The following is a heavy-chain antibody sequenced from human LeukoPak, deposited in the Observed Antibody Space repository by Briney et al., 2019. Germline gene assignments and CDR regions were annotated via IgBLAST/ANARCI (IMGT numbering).Heavy chain of an antibody. V-gene: IGHV3-11*04. D-gene: IGHD1-26*01. CDR3: ARVVVGATREALDI. CDR2: ISSSGSTI. Sequence: GGSLRLSCAASGFTFSDYYMSWIRQAPGKGLEWVSYISSSGSTIYYADSVKGRFTISRDNAKNSLYLQMNSLRAEDTAVYYCARVVVGATREALDIWGQGTMVTVSS. CDR1: GFTFSDYY. J-gene: IGHJ3*02.